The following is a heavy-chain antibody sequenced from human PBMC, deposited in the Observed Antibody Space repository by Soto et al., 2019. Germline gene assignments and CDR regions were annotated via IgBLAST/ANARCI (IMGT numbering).Heavy chain of an antibody. J-gene: IGHJ5*02. CDR3: ARVRYYSSGSSINWFDP. Sequence: QVQLVESGGGLVKPGGSLRLSCAASGFTFSDYYMSWIRQAPGKGLEWVSYISSSGSTIYYADSVKGRFTISRDNAKKSLYLQMDSLRAEDAAVYYCARVRYYSSGSSINWFDPWGQGSLVTVSS. D-gene: IGHD3-10*01. CDR1: GFTFSDYY. V-gene: IGHV3-11*01. CDR2: ISSSGSTI.